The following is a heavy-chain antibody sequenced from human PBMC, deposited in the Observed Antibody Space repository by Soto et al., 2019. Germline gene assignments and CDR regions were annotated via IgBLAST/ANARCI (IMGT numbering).Heavy chain of an antibody. CDR3: ARSLRITMVRGPVIGYYYYGMDV. V-gene: IGHV3-21*01. Sequence: PGGSLRLSCAASGFTFSSYSMNCVRQARGKGLEWVSSISSSSSYIYYADSVKGRFTISRDNAKNSLYLQMNSLRAEDTAVYYCARSLRITMVRGPVIGYYYYGMDVWGQGTTVTVSS. D-gene: IGHD3-10*01. J-gene: IGHJ6*02. CDR2: ISSSSSYI. CDR1: GFTFSSYS.